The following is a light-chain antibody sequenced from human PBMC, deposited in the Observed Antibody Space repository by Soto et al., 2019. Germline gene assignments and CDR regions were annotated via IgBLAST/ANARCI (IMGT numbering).Light chain of an antibody. CDR3: QQDSTSPRT. V-gene: IGKV1-6*01. CDR1: QALGND. Sequence: AIQMTQSPSSLSASVGDKVTITCRASQALGNDLSWYQQKPGKAPHLLIYGASTLQTGVPSRFSGSGFGTDFTLTISSLQPEDFAAYYCQQDSTSPRTFGQGTRVDIK. CDR2: GAS. J-gene: IGKJ1*01.